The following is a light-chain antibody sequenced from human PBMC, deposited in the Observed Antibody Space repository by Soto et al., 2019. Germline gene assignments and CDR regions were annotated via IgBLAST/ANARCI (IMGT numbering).Light chain of an antibody. CDR3: QSYDSSLSGSHVV. Sequence: QSVLTQPPSASGTPGQRVTISCSGSNSNIGRNTVNWYQQLPGAAPSLLIYSNNQRPSGVPDRFSGSKSGTSASLAISGLQSEDEADYYCQSYDSSLSGSHVVFGGGTKLTVL. J-gene: IGLJ2*01. CDR2: SNN. CDR1: NSNIGRNT. V-gene: IGLV1-44*01.